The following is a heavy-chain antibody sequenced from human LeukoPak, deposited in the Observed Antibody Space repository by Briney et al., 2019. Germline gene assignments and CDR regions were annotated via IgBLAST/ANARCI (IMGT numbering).Heavy chain of an antibody. D-gene: IGHD2-2*01. J-gene: IGHJ4*02. CDR1: GYTFTSYD. CDR3: ARDLVGPYYFDY. Sequence: ASVKVSCKASGYTFTSYDINWVRQAPGQGLEWMGWINPNSGGTNYAQKFQGRVTMTRDTSISTAYMELSRVRSDDTAVYYCARDLVGPYYFDYWGQGTLVTVSS. V-gene: IGHV1-2*02. CDR2: INPNSGGT.